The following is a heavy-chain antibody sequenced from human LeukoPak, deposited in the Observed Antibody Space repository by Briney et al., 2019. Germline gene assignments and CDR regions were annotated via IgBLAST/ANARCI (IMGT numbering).Heavy chain of an antibody. CDR3: AHMSRDHYYDSSGYLAGFWFDP. Sequence: ASVKVSCKASGGTFSSYAISWVRQAPGQGLEWMGGIIPTFGTANYAQKFQGRVTITTDESTSTAYMELSSLRSEDTAVYYCAHMSRDHYYDSSGYLAGFWFDPWGQGTLVTVSS. D-gene: IGHD3-22*01. CDR1: GGTFSSYA. J-gene: IGHJ5*02. V-gene: IGHV1-69*05. CDR2: IIPTFGTA.